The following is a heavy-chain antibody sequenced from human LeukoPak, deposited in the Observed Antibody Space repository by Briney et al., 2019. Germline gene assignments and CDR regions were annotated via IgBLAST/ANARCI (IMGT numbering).Heavy chain of an antibody. CDR2: INTNTGDP. J-gene: IGHJ4*02. V-gene: IGHV7-4-1*02. Sequence: ASVKVSCKASGYAFIDYAMNWARQAPGQGLEYMGWINTNTGDPTYAPGFTGRFVFSLDTSVSTAYLQISSLKAEDTAVYYCARGDSSAYYGNFDYWGQGTLVTVSS. CDR1: GYAFIDYA. CDR3: ARGDSSAYYGNFDY. D-gene: IGHD3-22*01.